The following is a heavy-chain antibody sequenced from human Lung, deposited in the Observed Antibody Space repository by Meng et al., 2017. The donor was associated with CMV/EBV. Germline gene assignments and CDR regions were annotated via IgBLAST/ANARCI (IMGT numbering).Heavy chain of an antibody. Sequence: QGQLRESGPALVKPSETLSLTCAVSGDSITNHNWWAWVRQPPGKGLEWIGEIPHRGSSAYNPSLKSRVSMSIDKSKNQFSPKLTSVTAADTAVYHCLRRSGGSVWGQGTLVTVSS. V-gene: IGHV4-4*02. J-gene: IGHJ1*01. CDR3: LRRSGGSV. CDR1: GDSITNHNW. D-gene: IGHD3-10*01. CDR2: IPHRGSS.